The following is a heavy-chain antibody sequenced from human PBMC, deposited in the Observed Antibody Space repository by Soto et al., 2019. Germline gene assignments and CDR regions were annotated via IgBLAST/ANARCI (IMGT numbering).Heavy chain of an antibody. Sequence: SETLSLTCAVYGGSFSGYYWSWIRQPPGKGLEWIGEINHSGSTNYNPSLKSRVTISVDTSKNQFSLKLSSVTAANTAVYYCARGRRTTVTIDYWGQGTLVTVSS. V-gene: IGHV4-34*01. J-gene: IGHJ4*02. CDR3: ARGRRTTVTIDY. CDR1: GGSFSGYY. CDR2: INHSGST. D-gene: IGHD4-17*01.